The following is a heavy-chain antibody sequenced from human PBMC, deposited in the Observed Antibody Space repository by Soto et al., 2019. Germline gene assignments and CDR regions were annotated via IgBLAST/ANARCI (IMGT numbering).Heavy chain of an antibody. CDR2: ISAYNGNT. D-gene: IGHD2-2*01. CDR3: ARVKGRHCSSAGCYLTYNCCDP. Sequence: QVQLVQSGAEVKKPGASVKVSCKASGYTFTSYGISWVRQAPGQGLEWMGWISAYNGNTNYAQKLQGRVTMTTHTTTSTAYLELRSLRCDDAAVYYCARVKGRHCSSAGCYLTYNCCDPWGQGTLVTVSS. V-gene: IGHV1-18*01. CDR1: GYTFTSYG. J-gene: IGHJ5*02.